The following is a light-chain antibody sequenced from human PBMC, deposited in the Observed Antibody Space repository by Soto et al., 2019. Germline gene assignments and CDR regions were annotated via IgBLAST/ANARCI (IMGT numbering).Light chain of an antibody. J-gene: IGKJ2*01. CDR2: GAS. V-gene: IGKV4-1*01. CDR3: QQYDTTPYT. Sequence: DIVMTQSPDYLAVSLGERATIHCQSSQSVFYSSDNRNNLTWYQQKPGQPPKLLIYGASIRESGVPDRFSGSGSWTDFTLAISSLQAEDVAVYYCQQYDTTPYTFGQGTKLQIK. CDR1: QSVFYSSDNRNN.